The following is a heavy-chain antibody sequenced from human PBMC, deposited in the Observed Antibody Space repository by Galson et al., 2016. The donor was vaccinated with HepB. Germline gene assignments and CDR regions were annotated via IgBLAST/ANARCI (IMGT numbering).Heavy chain of an antibody. J-gene: IGHJ4*02. CDR3: CVDTAMDYVFDY. Sequence: SLRLSCAASGFSFSDYYMAWIRQAPGKGLEWVSSISRGSGYIYYADSVEGRFTISRDNAKNSLYLQMNSLRAEDTAVYYCCVDTAMDYVFDYWGQGTLVTVSS. CDR2: ISRGSGYI. V-gene: IGHV3-11*06. D-gene: IGHD5-18*01. CDR1: GFSFSDYY.